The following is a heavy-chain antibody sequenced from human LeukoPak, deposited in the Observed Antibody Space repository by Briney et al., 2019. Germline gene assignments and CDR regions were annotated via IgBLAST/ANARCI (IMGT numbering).Heavy chain of an antibody. D-gene: IGHD5-12*01. V-gene: IGHV3-33*03. Sequence: GGSLRLSCAASGFTFSSYGMHWVRQAPGKGLEWVAVIWYGGSNKYYADSVKGRFTISRDNSKNSLYLQMNSLRTEDTALYYCAKGSSGYDFNFDYWGQGTLVTVSS. CDR2: IWYGGSNK. CDR3: AKGSSGYDFNFDY. J-gene: IGHJ4*02. CDR1: GFTFSSYG.